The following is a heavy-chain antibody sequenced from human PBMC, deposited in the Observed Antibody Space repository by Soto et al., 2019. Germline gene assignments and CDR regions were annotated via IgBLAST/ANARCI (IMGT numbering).Heavy chain of an antibody. D-gene: IGHD3-16*01. CDR3: TFWVRGIRVRLEAFDI. Sequence: VKLSCKASGGTISSDVINWVRQAPGQGLDWMGGIIPIYGTGNYAQKFQGRVTITADESTSTTYMELRSLTSEDTAVYYCTFWVRGIRVRLEAFDIRGQGTMVSVSS. CDR1: GGTISSDV. V-gene: IGHV1-69*01. J-gene: IGHJ3*02. CDR2: IIPIYGTG.